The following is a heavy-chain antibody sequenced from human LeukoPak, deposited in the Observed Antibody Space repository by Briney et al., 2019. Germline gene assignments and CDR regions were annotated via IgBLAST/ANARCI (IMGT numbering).Heavy chain of an antibody. CDR3: ATYRQAVADACDF. CDR2: TYPDDSDT. Sequence: GESLKISCKTFGYSFTRYWIAWVRQVPGEGLEWVGMTYPDDSDTKYSPSFQGHVTISADRSISTAYLQWRSLKASDSAIYYCATYRQAVADACDFWGQGTMVIVSS. D-gene: IGHD4-23*01. V-gene: IGHV5-51*01. CDR1: GYSFTRYW. J-gene: IGHJ3*01.